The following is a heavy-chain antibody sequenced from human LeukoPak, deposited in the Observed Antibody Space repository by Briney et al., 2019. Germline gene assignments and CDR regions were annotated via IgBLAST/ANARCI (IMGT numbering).Heavy chain of an antibody. J-gene: IGHJ4*02. CDR1: GGSFSGYY. CDR3: ARGLGGSYCSSTSCPNLDY. Sequence: PSETLSLTCAVYGGSFSGYYWSWIRQPPGKGLEWIGEINHSGSTNYNPSLKGRVTISVDTSKNQFSLKLSSVTAADTAVYYCARGLGGSYCSSTSCPNLDYWGQGTLVTVSS. CDR2: INHSGST. D-gene: IGHD2-2*01. V-gene: IGHV4-34*01.